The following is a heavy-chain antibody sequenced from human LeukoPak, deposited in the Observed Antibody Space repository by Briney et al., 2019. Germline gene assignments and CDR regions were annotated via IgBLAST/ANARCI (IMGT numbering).Heavy chain of an antibody. CDR3: ARHKEITSWAGFDY. V-gene: IGHV4-59*08. Sequence: SETLSLTCTVSGASISSYYWSWIRQPPGKGLEWIGYIYYRGSTSYNPSLKSRITISVDTSNNQFSLKLSSVTAADTAVYYCARHKEITSWAGFDYRGQGTLVTVSS. D-gene: IGHD2-2*01. CDR1: GASISSYY. J-gene: IGHJ4*02. CDR2: IYYRGST.